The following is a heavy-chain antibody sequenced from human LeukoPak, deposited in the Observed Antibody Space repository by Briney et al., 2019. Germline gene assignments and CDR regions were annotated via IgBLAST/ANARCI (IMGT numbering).Heavy chain of an antibody. CDR2: IRGSGGST. Sequence: HTGGSLRLSCAASGFIFSNYAMSWVRQAPGKGLEWVSGIRGSGGSTYYADSVKGRFTISRDNFKNTVDLQMNSLRGEDTAVYYCAKLRSYRVNYFDYWGQGTLVTVSS. CDR3: AKLRSYRVNYFDY. D-gene: IGHD3-16*02. V-gene: IGHV3-23*01. J-gene: IGHJ4*02. CDR1: GFIFSNYA.